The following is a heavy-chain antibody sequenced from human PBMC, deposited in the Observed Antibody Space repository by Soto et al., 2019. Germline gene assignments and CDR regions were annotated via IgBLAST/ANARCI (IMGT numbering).Heavy chain of an antibody. CDR1: GGSISSYY. J-gene: IGHJ3*02. CDR2: IYYSGST. D-gene: IGHD1-26*01. Sequence: QVQLQESGPGLVKPSETLSLTCTVSGGSISSYYWSWIRQPPGKGLEWIGYIYYSGSTNYNPSLKTRVTISVDTSKNQFSLKLSSVTAADTAVYYCARHKVGSTILDAFDIWGQGTMVTVSS. V-gene: IGHV4-59*08. CDR3: ARHKVGSTILDAFDI.